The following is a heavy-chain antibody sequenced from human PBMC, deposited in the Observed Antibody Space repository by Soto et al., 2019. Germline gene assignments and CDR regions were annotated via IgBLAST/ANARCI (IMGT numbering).Heavy chain of an antibody. D-gene: IGHD2-15*01. Sequence: QVQLVESGGGLAKPGGSLRLSCAASGFTFRDYYMTWIRQAPGKGLDWVAYISSSGTGIYYADSVKGRLTISRDNTKNSLYLQMSSLRAEDTAVYYCARAYSDAFDIWGQGTMVTVSS. V-gene: IGHV3-11*01. CDR3: ARAYSDAFDI. J-gene: IGHJ3*02. CDR1: GFTFRDYY. CDR2: ISSSGTGI.